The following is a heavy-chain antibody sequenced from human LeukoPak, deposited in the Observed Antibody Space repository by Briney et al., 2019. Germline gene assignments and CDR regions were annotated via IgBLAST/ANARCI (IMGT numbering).Heavy chain of an antibody. CDR3: AHAVYYDFWSGYSPFDY. CDR1: GFSLSTSGVG. CDR2: IYWNDDK. Sequence: SGPTLVSPTQTLTLTCTFSGFSLSTSGVGVGWIRQPPGKALEWLALIYWNDDKRYSPSLKSRLTITKDTSKNQVVLTMTNMDPVDTATYYCAHAVYYDFWSGYSPFDYWGQGTLVTVSS. V-gene: IGHV2-5*01. J-gene: IGHJ4*02. D-gene: IGHD3-3*01.